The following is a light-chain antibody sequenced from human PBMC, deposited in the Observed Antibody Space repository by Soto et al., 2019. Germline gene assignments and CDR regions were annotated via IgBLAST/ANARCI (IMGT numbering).Light chain of an antibody. CDR1: QSITTY. V-gene: IGKV1-39*01. J-gene: IGKJ1*01. CDR2: AAS. Sequence: DIQMTQSPSSLSASVGDRVTITCRASQSITTYLNWYQQKPGQAPRLLIYAASSLQSGVPSRFSRSRSSADLTRTISTLQPEGFPTYYWLESYTTPRTFGQGTKVEIK. CDR3: LESYTTPRT.